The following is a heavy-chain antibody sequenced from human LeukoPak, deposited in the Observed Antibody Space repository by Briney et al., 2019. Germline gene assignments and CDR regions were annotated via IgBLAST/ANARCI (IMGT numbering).Heavy chain of an antibody. D-gene: IGHD1-26*01. CDR3: VRGSLLHYLAINWFDP. V-gene: IGHV1-8*01. J-gene: IGHJ5*02. Sequence: ASVKVSCKASGYTFTSYDINWVRQATGQGLEWMGWMNPNSGNTGYAQKFQGRVTMTRNTSISTAYMELSSLRSEDTAVYYCVRGSLLHYLAINWFDPWGQGTLVTVSS. CDR2: MNPNSGNT. CDR1: GYTFTSYD.